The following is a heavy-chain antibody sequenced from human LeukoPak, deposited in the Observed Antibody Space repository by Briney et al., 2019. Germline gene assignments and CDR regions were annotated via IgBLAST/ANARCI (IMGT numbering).Heavy chain of an antibody. CDR2: INPNSGGT. D-gene: IGHD3-22*01. J-gene: IGHJ3*02. V-gene: IGHV1-2*02. Sequence: ASVKVSCKASGYTFTGYYMHWVRQAPGQGLEWMGWINPNSGGTNYAQKLQGRVTMTRDTSISTAYMELSRLRSDDTAVYYCASGYYDSSGYYYGSDAFDIWGQGTMVTVSS. CDR3: ASGYYDSSGYYYGSDAFDI. CDR1: GYTFTGYY.